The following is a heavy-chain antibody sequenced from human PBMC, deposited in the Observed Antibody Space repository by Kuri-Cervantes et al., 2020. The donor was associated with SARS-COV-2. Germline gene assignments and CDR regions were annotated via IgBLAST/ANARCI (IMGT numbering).Heavy chain of an antibody. Sequence: GESLKISCAASGFTFSSYWMHWVRQAPGKGLVWVSRINPDGSYTNNADSVKGRFTLSRDNAKNMLFLQMNSLRAEDTAVYYCVRDGDHWNFDYWGQGTLVTCAS. D-gene: IGHD1-1*01. V-gene: IGHV3-74*01. CDR1: GFTFSSYW. CDR2: INPDGSYT. CDR3: VRDGDHWNFDY. J-gene: IGHJ4*02.